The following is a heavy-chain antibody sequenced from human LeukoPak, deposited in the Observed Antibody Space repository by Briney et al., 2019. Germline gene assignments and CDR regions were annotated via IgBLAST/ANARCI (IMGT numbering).Heavy chain of an antibody. J-gene: IGHJ4*02. D-gene: IGHD3-16*01. CDR3: ARLYTEYFDY. CDR2: IYYTGTT. CDR1: GGSISSSSYY. Sequence: PSETLSLTCTVSGGSISSSSYYWGWIRQPPGKGLEWIGSIYYTGTTYYNPSPKSRVTISVDTSKNQFSLKLSSVTAADTAVYYCARLYTEYFDYWGQGTLVTVSS. V-gene: IGHV4-39*01.